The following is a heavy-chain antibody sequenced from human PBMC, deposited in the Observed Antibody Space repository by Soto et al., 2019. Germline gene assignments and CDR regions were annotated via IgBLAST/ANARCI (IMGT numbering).Heavy chain of an antibody. J-gene: IGHJ6*02. D-gene: IGHD2-2*01. V-gene: IGHV3-30*18. CDR3: AKWGRYCSRTSCYHYGMDV. CDR2: ISYDGSNK. CDR1: GFTFSSYG. Sequence: GGYLRLSCAASGFTFSSYGMHWVRQAPGKGLEWVAVISYDGSNKYYADSVKGRFTISRDNSKNTLYLQMNSLRAEDTAVYYCAKWGRYCSRTSCYHYGMDVWGQGTTVTVSS.